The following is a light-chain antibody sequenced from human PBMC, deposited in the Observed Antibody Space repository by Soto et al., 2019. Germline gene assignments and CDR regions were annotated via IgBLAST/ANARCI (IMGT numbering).Light chain of an antibody. Sequence: DIQMTQSPSTLTASVGDRVTITCRASQSISIWLAWYQQEPGKVPSLLIYKASSLQTGVSPRFSGSGSGTEFTLTISSLQPDDFATYYFQQYNSLPYAFGQGTQLEIK. CDR1: QSISIW. V-gene: IGKV1-5*03. CDR3: QQYNSLPYA. J-gene: IGKJ2*01. CDR2: KAS.